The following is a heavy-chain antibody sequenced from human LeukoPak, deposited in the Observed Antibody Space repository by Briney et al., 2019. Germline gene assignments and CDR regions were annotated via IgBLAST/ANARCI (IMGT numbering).Heavy chain of an antibody. CDR2: ISSSSSYI. CDR3: ASPNDFWSGYWSFDY. CDR1: GFTFSSYS. J-gene: IGHJ4*02. D-gene: IGHD3-3*01. V-gene: IGHV3-21*01. Sequence: GGSLRLSCAASGFTFSSYSMNWVRQAPGKGLEWVSSISSSSSYIYHADSVKGRFTISRDNAKNSLYLQMNSLRAEDTAVYYCASPNDFWSGYWSFDYWGQGTLVTVSS.